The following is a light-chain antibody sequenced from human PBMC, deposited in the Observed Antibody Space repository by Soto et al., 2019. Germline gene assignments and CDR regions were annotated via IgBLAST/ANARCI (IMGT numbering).Light chain of an antibody. CDR2: WAS. J-gene: IGKJ4*01. Sequence: DIVMTQSPDSLAVSLGERATINCKSSQSVLYSSNNKNYLAWYQQKPGQPPKLLIYWASTRESGVPDRFSGSGSGTDFTLTISCLQAEDVAVYYCQQYYSTPPTVGGGTKVEIK. CDR1: QSVLYSSNNKNY. V-gene: IGKV4-1*01. CDR3: QQYYSTPPT.